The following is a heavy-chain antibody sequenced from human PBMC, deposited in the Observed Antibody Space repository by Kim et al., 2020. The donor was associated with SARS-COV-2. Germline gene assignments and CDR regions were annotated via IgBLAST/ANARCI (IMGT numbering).Heavy chain of an antibody. V-gene: IGHV3-23*01. J-gene: IGHJ5*02. CDR1: GFTFSSLA. Sequence: GGSLRLSCAASGFTFSSLAMTWVRQAPGKGLEWVSAISYHGSGTYYADSVKRRFTISRDNSKNTMYLQMNFLRAEDTAVYYCAKDPRSSSSFNPWGQGTLVTVSS. CDR3: AKDPRSSSSFNP. D-gene: IGHD6-13*01. CDR2: ISYHGSGT.